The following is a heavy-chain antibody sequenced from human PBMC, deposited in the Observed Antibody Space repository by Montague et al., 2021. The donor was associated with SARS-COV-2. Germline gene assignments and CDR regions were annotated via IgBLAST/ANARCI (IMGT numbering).Heavy chain of an antibody. V-gene: IGHV3-66*01. CDR3: AARADYYYGMDV. CDR2: IYSGGST. CDR1: GFTVSSNN. Sequence: SLRLSCAASGFTVSSNNMSWVRQAPGKGLEWVSVIYSGGSTQYADSVKGRLTISRDKSNYTLYLQMNSLRAEDTAVYYCAARADYYYGMDVWGQGTSVTVSS. J-gene: IGHJ6*02.